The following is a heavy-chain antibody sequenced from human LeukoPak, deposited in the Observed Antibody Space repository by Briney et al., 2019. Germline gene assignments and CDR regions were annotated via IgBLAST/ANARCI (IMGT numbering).Heavy chain of an antibody. V-gene: IGHV3-74*01. CDR3: ARAASAWSIDY. CDR2: IVTDGSTT. CDR1: GFTFSTYW. D-gene: IGHD3-16*01. J-gene: IGHJ4*02. Sequence: PGGSLRHSCAASGFTFSTYWMHWVRHAPGKGLVWVSRIVTDGSTTDYADSVKGRFTISRDNAKNTLYLQMNSLRADDTAVYYCARAASAWSIDYWGQGSLVTVSS.